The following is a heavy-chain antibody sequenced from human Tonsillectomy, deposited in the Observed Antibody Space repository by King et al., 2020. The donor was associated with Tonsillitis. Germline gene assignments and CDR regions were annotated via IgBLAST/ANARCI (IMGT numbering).Heavy chain of an antibody. CDR3: VRVIAPAAMHAFDV. J-gene: IGHJ3*01. CDR2: IIPMFGTP. Sequence: QLVQSGAALKKPGSSLKVSCKASGDTFRDHGISWLRQVPGQGPEWMGEIIPMFGTPNYAQKFQGRVTITADKSTTTVYMELDSLSSDDTAMYYCVRVIAPAAMHAFDVWGQGTLVTVSS. CDR1: GDTFRDHG. V-gene: IGHV1-69*06. D-gene: IGHD2-2*01.